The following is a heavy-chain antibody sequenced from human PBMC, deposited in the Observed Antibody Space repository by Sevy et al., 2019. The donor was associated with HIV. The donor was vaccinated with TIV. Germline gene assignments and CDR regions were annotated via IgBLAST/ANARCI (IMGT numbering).Heavy chain of an antibody. CDR3: AKHYLHDIASGWYFDL. J-gene: IGHJ2*01. D-gene: IGHD3-9*01. CDR1: GFTFSTYA. CDR2: ISDSGGNR. Sequence: GGSLRLSCAASGFTFSTYAMTWVRQAPGKGLEWVSTISDSGGNRYFADSVKGRFTISRDNSKDTLYLQMNSLRAEDTAGYYCAKHYLHDIASGWYFDLWGRGTLVTVSS. V-gene: IGHV3-23*01.